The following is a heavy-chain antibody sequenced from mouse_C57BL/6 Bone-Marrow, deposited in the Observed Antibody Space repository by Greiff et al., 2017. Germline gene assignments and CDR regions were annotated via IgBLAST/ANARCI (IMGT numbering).Heavy chain of an antibody. CDR2: ISSGGSYT. V-gene: IGHV5-6*01. Sequence: EVKVVESGGDLVKPGGSLKLSCAASGFTFSSYGMSWVRQTPDKRLEWVATISSGGSYTYYPDSVKGRFTISRDNAKNTLYLQMSSLKSEDTAMYYCARPGRGFDYWGQGTTLTVSS. J-gene: IGHJ2*01. D-gene: IGHD3-3*01. CDR1: GFTFSSYG. CDR3: ARPGRGFDY.